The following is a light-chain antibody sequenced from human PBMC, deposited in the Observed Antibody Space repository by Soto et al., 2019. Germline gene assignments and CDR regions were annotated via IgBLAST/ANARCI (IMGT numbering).Light chain of an antibody. CDR2: AAS. CDR3: LQASNYPRT. CDR1: QDIKNE. Sequence: AIQMTQSPSSLSASVGDRVTITCRASQDIKNELGWYQQKPGKAPKLLIYAASSLQSGVPSRFSGSGSGTDFTLTITSLQPEDFATYYCLQASNYPRTFGQGTNLEIK. J-gene: IGKJ2*01. V-gene: IGKV1-6*01.